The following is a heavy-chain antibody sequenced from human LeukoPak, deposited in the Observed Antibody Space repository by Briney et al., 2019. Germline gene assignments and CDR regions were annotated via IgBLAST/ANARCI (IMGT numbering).Heavy chain of an antibody. CDR2: INAGNGNT. Sequence: ASVEVSCKASGFTFTNHAMNWVRQAPGQRLEWMGWINAGNGNTKYSQRFQDRVTFTRDTSANTAYMELSSLRSEDTAVYYCARGIWVRKDRGYYFDYWGQGTLVTVSS. V-gene: IGHV1-3*01. CDR1: GFTFTNHA. J-gene: IGHJ4*02. CDR3: ARGIWVRKDRGYYFDY. D-gene: IGHD3-10*01.